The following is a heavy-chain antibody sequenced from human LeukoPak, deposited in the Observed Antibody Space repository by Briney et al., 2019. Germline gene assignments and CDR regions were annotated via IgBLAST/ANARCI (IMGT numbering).Heavy chain of an antibody. Sequence: PSETLSFTCTVSGGSISSSSYYWGWIRQPPGKGLEWIGSIYYSGSTYYNPSLKSRVTISVDTSKNQFSLKLSSVTAADTAVYYCARVPRGAVLRYFDWINWFDPWGQGTLVTVSS. CDR1: GGSISSSSYY. V-gene: IGHV4-39*07. CDR3: ARVPRGAVLRYFDWINWFDP. D-gene: IGHD3-9*01. J-gene: IGHJ5*02. CDR2: IYYSGST.